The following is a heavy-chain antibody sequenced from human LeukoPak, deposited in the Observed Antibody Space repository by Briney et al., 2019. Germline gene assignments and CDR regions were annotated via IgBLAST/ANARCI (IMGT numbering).Heavy chain of an antibody. CDR3: ARDVETIGNYYDSSENI. V-gene: IGHV3-53*01. J-gene: IGHJ3*02. Sequence: PGGSLRLSCAASGFTFSSYAMSWVRQAPGKGLEWVSVIYSGGSTYYADSVKGRFTISRDNSKNTLYLQMNSLRAEDTAVYYCARDVETIGNYYDSSENIWGQGTMVTVSS. CDR1: GFTFSSYA. D-gene: IGHD3-22*01. CDR2: IYSGGST.